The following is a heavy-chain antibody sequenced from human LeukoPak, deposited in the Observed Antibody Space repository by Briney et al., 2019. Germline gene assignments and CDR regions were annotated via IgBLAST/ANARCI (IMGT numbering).Heavy chain of an antibody. CDR1: GGTFTSYA. Sequence: ASVKVSCKASGGTFTSYAISWVRQAPGQGLEWMGGIIPIFGTANYAQKFQGRVTITADESTSTAYMELSSLRSEDTAVYYCARLMYSSSYADYWGQGTLVTVSS. V-gene: IGHV1-69*13. J-gene: IGHJ4*02. D-gene: IGHD6-6*01. CDR3: ARLMYSSSYADY. CDR2: IIPIFGTA.